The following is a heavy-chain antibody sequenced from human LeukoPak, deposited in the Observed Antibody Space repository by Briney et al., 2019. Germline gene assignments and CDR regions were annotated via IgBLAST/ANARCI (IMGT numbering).Heavy chain of an antibody. J-gene: IGHJ4*02. Sequence: GGSLRLSCAASGFTFSSYIMSWVRQAPGKGLEWVSSINGGGGSTNYADSVKGRFTISRDNSKNTLDLQMNSLRAEDTATYYCAKGSTYSSGWFHDYWGQGTLITVSS. CDR1: GFTFSSYI. V-gene: IGHV3-23*01. CDR3: AKGSTYSSGWFHDY. CDR2: INGGGGST. D-gene: IGHD6-19*01.